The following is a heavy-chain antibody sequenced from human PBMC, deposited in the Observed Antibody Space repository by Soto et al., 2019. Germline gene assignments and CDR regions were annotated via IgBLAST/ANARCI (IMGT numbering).Heavy chain of an antibody. J-gene: IGHJ4*02. D-gene: IGHD3-22*01. CDR1: GASIGTSNW. CDR2: IYYSGTT. Sequence: SQTLSLTCAVSGASIGTSNWWSWIRQPPGKGLEWIGYIYYSGTTYYNPSLESRITISVDRSKNQFSLKLSSVTTADSAVYYCARDSRGYGSADYLGQGTQVTVSS. V-gene: IGHV4-30-4*01. CDR3: ARDSRGYGSADY.